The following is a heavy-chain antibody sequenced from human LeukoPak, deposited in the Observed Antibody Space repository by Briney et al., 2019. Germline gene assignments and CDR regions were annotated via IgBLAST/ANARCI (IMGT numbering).Heavy chain of an antibody. CDR3: ARVGYCSGGSCYAGFGWFDP. D-gene: IGHD2-15*01. Sequence: SGTLSLTCAVSGGSISSSNWWSWVRQPPGKGLEWIGEIYHSGSTNYNPSLKSRATISVDKSKNQFSLKLSSVTAADTAVYYCARVGYCSGGSCYAGFGWFDPWGQGTLVTVSS. J-gene: IGHJ5*02. CDR1: GGSISSSNW. CDR2: IYHSGST. V-gene: IGHV4-4*02.